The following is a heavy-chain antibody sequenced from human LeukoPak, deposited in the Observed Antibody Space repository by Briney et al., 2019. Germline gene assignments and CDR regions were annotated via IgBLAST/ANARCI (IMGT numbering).Heavy chain of an antibody. CDR1: GFTFSSYG. D-gene: IGHD1-20*01. CDR3: AREPFSISGNYYFDY. Sequence: PGRSLRLSCAASGFTFSSYGMHWVRQAPGKGLERVTLIWYDGSHEYYADSVKGRFTISRDNSKNTLYLQMNSLRAEDTAVYYCAREPFSISGNYYFDYWGQGTLVTVSS. CDR2: IWYDGSHE. J-gene: IGHJ4*02. V-gene: IGHV3-33*01.